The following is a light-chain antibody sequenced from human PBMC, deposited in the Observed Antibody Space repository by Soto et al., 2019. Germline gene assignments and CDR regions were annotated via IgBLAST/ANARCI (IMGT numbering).Light chain of an antibody. J-gene: IGKJ4*01. CDR1: QSFRTND. CDR2: GVS. V-gene: IGKV3-20*01. CDR3: QQYDRIPEFT. Sequence: ESVLTQSPGTLSLSPGERATISCRASQSFRTNDLAWYQQRPGQAPRLLIYGVSSRASGIPDRFSGSVSGKDFTLTISRLEPEDSSVYYCQQYDRIPEFTCGGGTRVEI.